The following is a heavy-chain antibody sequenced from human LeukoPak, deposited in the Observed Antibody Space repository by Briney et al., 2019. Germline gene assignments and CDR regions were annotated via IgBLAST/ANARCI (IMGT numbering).Heavy chain of an antibody. CDR2: IYYSGSS. CDR1: GGPISTYY. Sequence: PSETLSLTCTVSGGPISTYYWSWLRQSPGKGLEWIGYIYYSGSSSYNPSLESRVTMSVDTSKNQFSLKLRSVTVADTAVYYCARVLVSWGVRGAPYYFDYWGQGTLGTVSS. V-gene: IGHV4-59*01. CDR3: ARVLVSWGVRGAPYYFDY. J-gene: IGHJ4*02. D-gene: IGHD3-10*01.